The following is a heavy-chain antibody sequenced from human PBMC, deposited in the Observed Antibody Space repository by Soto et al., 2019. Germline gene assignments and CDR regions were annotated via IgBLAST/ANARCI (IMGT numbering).Heavy chain of an antibody. CDR1: GGTFSSYA. CDR3: ARVEEYSSGWYGYYYYYGMDV. J-gene: IGHJ6*02. D-gene: IGHD6-19*01. Sequence: SVKVSCKASGGTFSSYAISWVRQAPGQGLEWMGGIIPIFGTANYAQKFQGRVTITADESTSTAYMELSSLGSEDTAVYYCARVEEYSSGWYGYYYYYGMDVWGQGTTVTVSS. V-gene: IGHV1-69*13. CDR2: IIPIFGTA.